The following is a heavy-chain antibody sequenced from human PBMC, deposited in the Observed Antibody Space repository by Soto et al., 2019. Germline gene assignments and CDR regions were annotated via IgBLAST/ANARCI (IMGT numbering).Heavy chain of an antibody. CDR3: AKEDSGTGTALFDY. CDR1: GFTFSSYG. CDR2: ISYDGSNK. D-gene: IGHD3-10*01. Sequence: GGCLRLSCAASGFTFSSYGMHWVRKAPGKGLEWVAVISYDGSNKYYADSVKGRFTISRDNSKNTLYQQMNSLRAEDTAVYYCAKEDSGTGTALFDYWGQGTLVTVSS. J-gene: IGHJ4*02. V-gene: IGHV3-30*18.